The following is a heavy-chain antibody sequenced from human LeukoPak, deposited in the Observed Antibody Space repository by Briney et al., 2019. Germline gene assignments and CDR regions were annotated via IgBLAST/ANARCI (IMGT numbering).Heavy chain of an antibody. CDR1: GFTFGDYA. D-gene: IGHD5-18*01. V-gene: IGHV3-49*04. Sequence: GGSLRLSCTASGFTFGDYAMSWVRQAPGKGLEWVGFIRSKAYGGTTEYAASVKGRFTISRDDSKSIAYLQMNSLKTEDTAVYYCTRQLHGYSYGPGYFDYWGQGTLVTVSS. CDR2: IRSKAYGGTT. CDR3: TRQLHGYSYGPGYFDY. J-gene: IGHJ4*02.